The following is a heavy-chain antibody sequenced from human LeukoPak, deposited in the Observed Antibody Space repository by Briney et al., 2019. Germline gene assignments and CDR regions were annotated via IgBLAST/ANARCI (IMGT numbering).Heavy chain of an antibody. D-gene: IGHD4-23*01. CDR2: ISAYNGNT. Sequence: ASVKVSCKASGYTFTSYGISWVRQAPGQGLEWMGWISAYNGNTNYAQKLQGRVTMTTDTSTSTAYMELRSLRSDDTAVYYCARAFTTGYGGNLHFDYWGQGTLVTVSS. V-gene: IGHV1-18*01. CDR3: ARAFTTGYGGNLHFDY. CDR1: GYTFTSYG. J-gene: IGHJ4*02.